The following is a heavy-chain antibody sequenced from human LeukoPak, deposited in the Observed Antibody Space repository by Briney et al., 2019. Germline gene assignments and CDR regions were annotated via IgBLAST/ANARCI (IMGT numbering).Heavy chain of an antibody. CDR3: ARAFNYYYYGMDV. V-gene: IGHV3-11*06. J-gene: IGHJ6*04. CDR1: GFTFSDYY. Sequence: GGSLRLSCAASGFTFSDYYMSWIRQAPGKGLEWVSYISSSSSYTNYADSVKGRFTISRDNAKNSLYLQMNSLRAEDMAVYYCARAFNYYYYGMDVWGKGTTVTVSS. CDR2: ISSSSSYT.